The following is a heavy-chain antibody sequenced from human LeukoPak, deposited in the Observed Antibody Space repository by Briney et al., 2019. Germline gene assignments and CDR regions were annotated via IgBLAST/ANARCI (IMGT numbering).Heavy chain of an antibody. CDR2: IYHSGST. CDR1: GYSISSGYY. J-gene: IGHJ5*02. V-gene: IGHV4-38-2*01. D-gene: IGHD2-2*02. CDR3: ARGSDIVVVPAAIEAWFDP. Sequence: SETLSLTCAVSGYSISSGYYWGWIRQPPGKGLEWIGSIYHSGSTYYNPSLKSRVTISVDTSKNQSSLKLSSVTAADTAVYYCARGSDIVVVPAAIEAWFDPWGQGTLVTVSS.